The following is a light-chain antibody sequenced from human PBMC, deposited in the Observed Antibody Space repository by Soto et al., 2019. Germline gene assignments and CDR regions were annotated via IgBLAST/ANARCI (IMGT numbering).Light chain of an antibody. CDR1: SSDVGGYNY. J-gene: IGLJ1*01. CDR3: CSDISTSTV. V-gene: IGLV2-14*01. CDR2: EVS. Sequence: QSALTQPASVSGSPGQSITISCTGTSSDVGGYNYVSWYQLHPGKAPKLMIYEVSNRPSGVSNRFSGSKSGNTASLTISGLQAEVEADYYCCSDISTSTVFGAGTKVTVL.